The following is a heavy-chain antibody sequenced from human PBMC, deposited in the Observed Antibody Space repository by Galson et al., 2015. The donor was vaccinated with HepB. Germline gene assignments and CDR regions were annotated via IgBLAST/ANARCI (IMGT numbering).Heavy chain of an antibody. V-gene: IGHV3-30*04. CDR1: GFTFSSYA. CDR2: ISYDGSNK. D-gene: IGHD6-19*01. J-gene: IGHJ4*02. Sequence: SLRLSCAASGFTFSSYAMHWVRQAPGKGLEWVAVISYDGSNKYYADSVKGRFTISRDNSRNTLYLQMNSLRAEDTAVYYCVPLAGSDYWGQGTLVTVSS. CDR3: VPLAGSDY.